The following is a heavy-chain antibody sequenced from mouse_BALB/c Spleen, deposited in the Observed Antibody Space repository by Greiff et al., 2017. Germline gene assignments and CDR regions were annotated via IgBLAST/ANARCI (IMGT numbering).Heavy chain of an antibody. CDR3: AINYVGAMDY. J-gene: IGHJ4*01. V-gene: IGHV3-6*02. CDR2: ISYDGSN. D-gene: IGHD1-1*01. Sequence: EVQLQQSGPGLVKPSQSLSLTCSVTGYSITSGYYWNWIRQFPGNKLEWMGYISYDGSNNYNPSLKNRISITRDTSKNQFFLKLNSVTTEDTATYYCAINYVGAMDYWGQGTSVTVSS. CDR1: GYSITSGYY.